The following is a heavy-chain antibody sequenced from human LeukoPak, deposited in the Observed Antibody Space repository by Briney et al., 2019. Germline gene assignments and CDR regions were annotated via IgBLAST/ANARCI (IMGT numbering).Heavy chain of an antibody. D-gene: IGHD6-13*01. CDR2: ISSSSSTI. V-gene: IGHV3-48*04. CDR1: GFTFSSYS. CDR3: AGDGITYSSSLDY. Sequence: GGSLRLSCAASGFTFSSYSMNWVRLAPGKGLEWVSYISSSSSTIYYADSVKGRFTISRDNAKNSLYLQMNSLRAEDTAVYYCAGDGITYSSSLDYWGQGTLVTVSS. J-gene: IGHJ4*02.